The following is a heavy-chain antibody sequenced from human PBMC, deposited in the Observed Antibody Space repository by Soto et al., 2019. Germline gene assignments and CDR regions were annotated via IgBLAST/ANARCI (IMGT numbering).Heavy chain of an antibody. J-gene: IGHJ5*02. Sequence: QVQLVQSGAEVKKPGASVKVSCKASGYTFTSYDINWMRQATGQGLEWMGWMNPNSGNTGYAQKFQGRVTMTRNTSISTAYMELSSLRSEDTAVYYCARELYSNYGRWFDPWGQGTLVTVSS. V-gene: IGHV1-8*01. CDR2: MNPNSGNT. CDR3: ARELYSNYGRWFDP. CDR1: GYTFTSYD. D-gene: IGHD4-4*01.